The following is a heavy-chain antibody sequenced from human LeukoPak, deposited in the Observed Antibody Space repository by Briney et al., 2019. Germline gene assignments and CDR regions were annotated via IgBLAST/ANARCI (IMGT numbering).Heavy chain of an antibody. V-gene: IGHV1-69*05. CDR1: GYTFTGYY. CDR2: IIPIFGTA. D-gene: IGHD3-16*01. CDR3: AEEGGLDY. Sequence: SVKVSCKASGYTFTGYYMHWVRQAPGQGLEWMGRIIPIFGTANYAQKFQGRVTITTDESTSTAYMELSSLRSEDTAVYYCAEEGGLDYWGQGTLVTVSS. J-gene: IGHJ4*02.